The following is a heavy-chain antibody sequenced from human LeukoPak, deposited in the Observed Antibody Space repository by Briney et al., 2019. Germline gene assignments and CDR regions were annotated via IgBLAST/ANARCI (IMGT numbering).Heavy chain of an antibody. CDR1: GFTFSSYW. CDR2: INSDGSST. V-gene: IGHV3-74*01. D-gene: IGHD3-22*01. CDR3: ARDRGRYYDSRGFYWGYYFDS. Sequence: GGSLRLSCAASGFTFSSYWMPWVRQAPGKGLVWVSRINSDGSSTSYADSVKGRFTISRDNSKDTLYLQMSSVRVDDTAVYYCARDRGRYYDSRGFYWGYYFDSWGQGILVTVST. J-gene: IGHJ4*02.